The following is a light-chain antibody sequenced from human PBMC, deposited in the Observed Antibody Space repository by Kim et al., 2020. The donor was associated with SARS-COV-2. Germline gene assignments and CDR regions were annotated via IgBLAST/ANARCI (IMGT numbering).Light chain of an antibody. CDR2: GKN. J-gene: IGLJ3*02. V-gene: IGLV3-19*01. Sequence: SSELTQDPAVSVALGQTVRITCQGDSLRTYYANWYQQKPGQAPVLVTFGKNNRPSGIPDRFSGSSSGNTASLTITGAQAEDEAYYYCNLRDSSGYRWVFG. CDR3: NLRDSSGYRWV. CDR1: SLRTYY.